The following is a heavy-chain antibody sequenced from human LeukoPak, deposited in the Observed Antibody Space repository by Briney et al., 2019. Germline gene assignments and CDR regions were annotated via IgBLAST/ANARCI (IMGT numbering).Heavy chain of an antibody. CDR1: GYSISSGYY. D-gene: IGHD3-22*01. J-gene: IGHJ2*01. CDR3: ASDYYDSSGYYPRGVWYFDL. Sequence: SETLSLTCAVSGYSISSGYYWGWIRQPPGKGLEWIGSIYHSGSTHYNPSLKSRVTISVDTSKNQFSLKLSSVTAADTAVYYCASDYYDSSGYYPRGVWYFDLWGRGTLVTVSS. CDR2: IYHSGST. V-gene: IGHV4-38-2*01.